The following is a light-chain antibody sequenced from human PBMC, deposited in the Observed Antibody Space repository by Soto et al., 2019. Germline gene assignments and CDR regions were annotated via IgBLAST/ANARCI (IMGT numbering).Light chain of an antibody. V-gene: IGKV3-11*01. CDR2: DAS. J-gene: IGKJ5*01. Sequence: EIVLTQSPATLSLSPGERATLSCRASQSVSSYLAWYQQKPGQAPRLLIYDASNRATGIPARFSGSGSGTDFPLTISSLEPEDFAVYYCQQYNNWPPITFGQGTRLEIK. CDR1: QSVSSY. CDR3: QQYNNWPPIT.